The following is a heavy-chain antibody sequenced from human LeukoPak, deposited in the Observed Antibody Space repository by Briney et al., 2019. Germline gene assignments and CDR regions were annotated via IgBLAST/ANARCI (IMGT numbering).Heavy chain of an antibody. J-gene: IGHJ4*02. Sequence: SETLSLTCTVSGGSISSYYWSWIRQPPGKGLEWIGYIYYSGSTNYNPSLKSRVTISVDTSKNQFSLELSSVTAADTAVYYCARAGHRWYSPLDYWGQGTLVTVSS. V-gene: IGHV4-59*01. CDR2: IYYSGST. CDR3: ARAGHRWYSPLDY. D-gene: IGHD6-13*01. CDR1: GGSISSYY.